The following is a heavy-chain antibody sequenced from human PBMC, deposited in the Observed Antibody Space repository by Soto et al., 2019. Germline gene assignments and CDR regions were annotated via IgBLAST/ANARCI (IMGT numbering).Heavy chain of an antibody. CDR3: ARRPSVAAAGAPSY. V-gene: IGHV5-10-1*01. CDR1: GYSFTSYW. Sequence: GESLKISCKDSGYSFTSYWISWVRQMPGKGLEWMGRIDPSDSYTNYSPSFQGHVTISADKSISTAYLKWSSLKASYTAMYYCARRPSVAAAGAPSYWGQGTLVTVS. J-gene: IGHJ4*02. D-gene: IGHD6-13*01. CDR2: IDPSDSYT.